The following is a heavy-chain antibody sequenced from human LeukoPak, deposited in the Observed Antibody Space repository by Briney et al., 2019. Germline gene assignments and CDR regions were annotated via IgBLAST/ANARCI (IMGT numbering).Heavy chain of an antibody. CDR1: GGSIRSTNL. CDR2: IYHSAST. CDR3: AGRTSGFASDY. J-gene: IGHJ4*02. D-gene: IGHD3-3*01. Sequence: SVTVPLTCVVSGGSIRSTNLWILVRDPPGTGLGWVGEIYHSASTNYNPPLKSRVTISVDKSKNQFSLKLSSVTAAATAVYYCAGRTSGFASDYWGQGTLVIVSS. V-gene: IGHV4-4*02.